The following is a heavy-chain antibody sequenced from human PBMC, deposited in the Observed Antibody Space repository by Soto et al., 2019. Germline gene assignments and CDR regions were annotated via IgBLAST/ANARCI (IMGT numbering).Heavy chain of an antibody. CDR3: ARSAGYCSSTNCHVSWFDS. D-gene: IGHD2-2*01. CDR1: GGSISGSSYY. V-gene: IGHV4-39*01. Sequence: SETLSLTCTVSGGSISGSSYYWGWVRQPPGKELEWIASIYYSGITYYNPPLKSRVAMSVDTSKNQFSLKLSSVTAADTAVYYCARSAGYCSSTNCHVSWFDSWGQGTLVTVS. CDR2: IYYSGIT. J-gene: IGHJ5*01.